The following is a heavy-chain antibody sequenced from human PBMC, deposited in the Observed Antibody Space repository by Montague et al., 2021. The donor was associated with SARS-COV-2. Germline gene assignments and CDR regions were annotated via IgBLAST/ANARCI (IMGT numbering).Heavy chain of an antibody. J-gene: IGHJ5*02. CDR1: GASISRSDYY. CDR2: IHYIGNT. CDR3: ARLWDFYGSGSYKNSWFDP. Sequence: SETLSLTCNVSGASISRSDYYWAWIRQPPGKGLELIGSIHYIGNTYYNPSLESRVTISVDTSENQFSLKLRSVTAADTAVYYCARLWDFYGSGSYKNSWFDPWGQGTRVTVSS. D-gene: IGHD3-10*01. V-gene: IGHV4-39*01.